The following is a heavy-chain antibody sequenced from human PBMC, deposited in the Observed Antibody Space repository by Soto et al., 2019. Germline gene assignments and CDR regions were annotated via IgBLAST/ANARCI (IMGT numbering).Heavy chain of an antibody. CDR1: GGTFSSYA. CDR3: ARAGVPFGYRSSTSCYLGW. J-gene: IGHJ4*02. V-gene: IGHV1-69*01. CDR2: IIPIFGTA. Sequence: QVQLVQSGAEVKKPGSSVKVSCKASGGTFSSYAISWVRQAPGQGLEWMGGIIPIFGTANYAQKFQGRVTITADESTSTAYMELSSLRSEDTAVYYCARAGVPFGYRSSTSCYLGWWGQGTLVTVSS. D-gene: IGHD2-2*03.